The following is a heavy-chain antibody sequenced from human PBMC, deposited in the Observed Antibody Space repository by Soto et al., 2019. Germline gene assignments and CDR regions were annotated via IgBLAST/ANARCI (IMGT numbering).Heavy chain of an antibody. Sequence: EVQLVESGGGLVKPAGPLRLSCAASGFTFSSYSMNWVRQSPGKGLEWVSSISSSSSYIYYADSVKGRFTISRDNAKNSLYLQLNSLRAEDTAVYYCARVGGQLVPGFDYWGQGTLVTVSS. CDR3: ARVGGQLVPGFDY. V-gene: IGHV3-21*01. J-gene: IGHJ4*02. D-gene: IGHD6-6*01. CDR2: ISSSSSYI. CDR1: GFTFSSYS.